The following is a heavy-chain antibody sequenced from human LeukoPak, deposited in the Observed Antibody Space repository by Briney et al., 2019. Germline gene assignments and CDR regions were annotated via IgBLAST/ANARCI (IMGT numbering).Heavy chain of an antibody. J-gene: IGHJ4*02. V-gene: IGHV1-3*04. CDR1: GYTFTNYA. CDR3: ARGLWSAHRREYYFDS. CDR2: INTGNGDT. D-gene: IGHD3-3*01. Sequence: ASVKVSCKASGYTFTNYAVNWMRQAPGQRLEWMGWINTGNGDTKFSQNYQARVTITRDASASTAYMELSSLTSEDTAVYFCARGLWSAHRREYYFDSWGQGTLVTVSS.